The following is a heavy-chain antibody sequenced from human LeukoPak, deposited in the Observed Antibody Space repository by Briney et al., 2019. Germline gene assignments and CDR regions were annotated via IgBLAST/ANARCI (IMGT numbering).Heavy chain of an antibody. Sequence: ASVKVSCKASGGTFSRSAISWVRQAPGQGLEWLGRIVPIRKTTDYAERFEDRITITANRSTGTAYMELKRLTSEDTATYYCARDSGGEGWDKVLYFDLWGQGTLVTVSS. CDR2: IVPIRKTT. CDR3: ARDSGGEGWDKVLYFDL. CDR1: GGTFSRSA. D-gene: IGHD6-19*01. J-gene: IGHJ4*02. V-gene: IGHV1-69*04.